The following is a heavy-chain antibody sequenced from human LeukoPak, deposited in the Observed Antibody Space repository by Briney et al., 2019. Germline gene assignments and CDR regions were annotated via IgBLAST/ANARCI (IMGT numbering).Heavy chain of an antibody. CDR3: ARSGFIAAAAL. Sequence: PSETLSLTCTVSGGSISSYYWSWIRQPPGKGLEWIGYIYYSGSTNYNPSLKSRVTISVDTSKNQFSLKLSSVTAADTAVYYCARSGFIAAAALWGRGTLVTVSS. J-gene: IGHJ2*01. CDR1: GGSISSYY. V-gene: IGHV4-59*01. D-gene: IGHD6-13*01. CDR2: IYYSGST.